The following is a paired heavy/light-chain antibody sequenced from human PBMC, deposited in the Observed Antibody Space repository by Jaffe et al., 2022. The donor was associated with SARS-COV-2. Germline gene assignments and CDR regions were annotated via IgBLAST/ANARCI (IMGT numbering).Light chain of an antibody. Sequence: QLVLTQSPSASASLGASVKLTCTLSRGHSTYVIAWHQQQPEKGPRYLMKVNSDGSHSKGDGIPDRFSGSSSGAERHLTISSLQSEDEADYYCQTWGIGIRVFGGGTKLTVL. V-gene: IGLV4-69*02. J-gene: IGLJ3*02. CDR1: RGHSTYV. CDR3: QTWGIGIRV. CDR2: VNSDGSH.
Heavy chain of an antibody. CDR1: GFTFSSYS. V-gene: IGHV3-21*01. CDR2: ISSSSSDI. D-gene: IGHD2-21*02. CDR3: ARENSGYDFRYCAGDCYWIDY. J-gene: IGHJ4*02. Sequence: EVQLVESGGGLVKPGQSLRLSCAASGFTFSSYSMNWVRQAPGKGLEWVSSISSSSSDIYYSDSVTGRFTISRDNAKNSLYLVMSSLRAEDTALYYCARENSGYDFRYCAGDCYWIDYWGQGTLVTVSS.